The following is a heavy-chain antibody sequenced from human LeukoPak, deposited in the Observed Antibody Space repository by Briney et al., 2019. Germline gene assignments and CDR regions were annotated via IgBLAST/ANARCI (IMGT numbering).Heavy chain of an antibody. CDR3: ARAYNPYSSSSPDY. J-gene: IGHJ4*02. V-gene: IGHV1-18*01. Sequence: ASVKVSCKASGYTFTSYGISWVRQAPGQGLEWMGLISAYNGNTNYAQKLQGRVTMTTDTSTSTAYMELRSLRSDDTAVYYCARAYNPYSSSSPDYWGQGTLVTVSS. D-gene: IGHD6-6*01. CDR1: GYTFTSYG. CDR2: ISAYNGNT.